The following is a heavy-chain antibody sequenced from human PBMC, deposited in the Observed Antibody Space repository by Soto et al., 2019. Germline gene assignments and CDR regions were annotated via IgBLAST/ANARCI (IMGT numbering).Heavy chain of an antibody. CDR2: IYYSGST. J-gene: IGHJ4*02. CDR3: QVLGQYVGAGSSGYWFNY. V-gene: IGHV4-30-4*01. D-gene: IGHD3-22*01. CDR1: GGSISSGDYY. Sequence: SETLSLTCTVSGGSISSGDYYWSWIRQPPGKGLEWIGYIYYSGSTYYNPSLKSRVTISVDTSKNQFSLKLSSVTAADTAGYYCQVLGQYVGAGSSGYWFNYWGQETLVTVSS.